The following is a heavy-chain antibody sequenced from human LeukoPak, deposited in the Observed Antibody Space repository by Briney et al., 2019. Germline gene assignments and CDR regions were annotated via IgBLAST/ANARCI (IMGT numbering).Heavy chain of an antibody. Sequence: PGGSLRLSCAASGFTFSDYSMNWVRQAPGKGLEWVSYIRTSGSPIYYADSVTGRFSISRDNAKSSLYLQMNSLRVEDTAVYYCARDLYSGSYYDFDYWGQGTLVTVSS. CDR1: GFTFSDYS. CDR3: ARDLYSGSYYDFDY. D-gene: IGHD1-26*01. V-gene: IGHV3-48*01. CDR2: IRTSGSPI. J-gene: IGHJ4*02.